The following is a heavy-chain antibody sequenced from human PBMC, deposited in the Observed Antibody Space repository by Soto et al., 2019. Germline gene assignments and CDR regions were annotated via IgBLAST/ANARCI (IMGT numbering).Heavy chain of an antibody. CDR2: IYYSGST. Sequence: SETLSLTCTVSGGSISSYYWSWIRQPPGKGLEWIGYIYYSGSTNYNPSLKSRVTISVDTSKNQFSLKLSSVTAADTAVYYCARDLRYYDFWSGQNYYMDVWGKGTTVTVSS. V-gene: IGHV4-59*01. D-gene: IGHD3-3*01. CDR1: GGSISSYY. J-gene: IGHJ6*03. CDR3: ARDLRYYDFWSGQNYYMDV.